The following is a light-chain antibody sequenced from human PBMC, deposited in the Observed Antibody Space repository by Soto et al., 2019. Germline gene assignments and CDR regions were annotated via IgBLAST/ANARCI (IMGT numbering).Light chain of an antibody. CDR2: GVR. V-gene: IGLV2-14*01. J-gene: IGLJ3*02. CDR3: SSYTTRSTRV. Sequence: QSALTQPASVSGSPGQSITISCTGTSNDVGGYNFVSWYQQHPGRAPKLMIYGVRERPSGVSNRFTGSKSGNTASLTISGLQAEDEADYYCSSYTTRSTRVFGGGTKLTVL. CDR1: SNDVGGYNF.